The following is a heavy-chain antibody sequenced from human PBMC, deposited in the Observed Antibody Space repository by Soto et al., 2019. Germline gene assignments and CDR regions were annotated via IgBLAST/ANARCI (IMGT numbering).Heavy chain of an antibody. V-gene: IGHV1-69*01. Sequence: VQLVQSGAEVKKPGSSVKVSCKASGGTFSSYAISWVRQAPGQGLEWMGGIIPILGTANYAQKFQGRVTITAVESTSTAYMELSSLRSEDTAVYYCARGGYYYDSSGYSEIYYSGQGTLVTVSS. CDR2: IIPILGTA. CDR3: ARGGYYYDSSGYSEIYY. D-gene: IGHD3-22*01. J-gene: IGHJ4*02. CDR1: GGTFSSYA.